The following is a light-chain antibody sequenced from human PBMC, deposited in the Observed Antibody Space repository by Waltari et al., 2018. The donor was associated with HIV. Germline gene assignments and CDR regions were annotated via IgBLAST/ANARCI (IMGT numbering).Light chain of an antibody. V-gene: IGKV3-20*01. Sequence: EIVLTQSPGTLSLSPGERASLSCRASQSVSSKYLAWYQQKPGQAPRLLIYGTSIRATGIPDRFSGSGSGTDFTLTISRLEPEDFTVYYCQQYGSSLPITFGQGTRLEIK. CDR1: QSVSSKY. CDR2: GTS. J-gene: IGKJ5*01. CDR3: QQYGSSLPIT.